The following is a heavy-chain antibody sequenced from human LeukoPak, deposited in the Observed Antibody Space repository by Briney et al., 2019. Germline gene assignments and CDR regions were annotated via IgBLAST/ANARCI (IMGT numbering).Heavy chain of an antibody. J-gene: IGHJ5*02. V-gene: IGHV4-30-2*03. D-gene: IGHD3-22*01. CDR2: IYHSGST. CDR3: ARREYYYDSSGVSPFDP. Sequence: PSETLSLTCAVSGASISSGVYSWSWIRQPPGKGLEWIGCIYHSGSTYYNPSLKSRVTISVDTSKNQFSLKLSSVTAADTAVYYCARREYYYDSSGVSPFDPWGQGTLVTVSS. CDR1: GASISSGVYS.